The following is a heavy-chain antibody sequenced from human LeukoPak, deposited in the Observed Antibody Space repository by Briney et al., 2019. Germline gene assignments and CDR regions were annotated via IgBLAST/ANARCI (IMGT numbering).Heavy chain of an antibody. CDR1: GDSVSSNSAA. D-gene: IGHD1-26*01. V-gene: IGHV6-1*01. Sequence: SQTLSLTCALSGDSVSSNSAAWHWLRQSPSRGLEWLGRTYYRSKWYNDYAVSVKSRITINPDTSKNQFSLQLNSVTPEDTAVYYCAREGSHSPAQSDIWGQGTMVTVSS. CDR3: AREGSHSPAQSDI. CDR2: TYYRSKWYN. J-gene: IGHJ3*02.